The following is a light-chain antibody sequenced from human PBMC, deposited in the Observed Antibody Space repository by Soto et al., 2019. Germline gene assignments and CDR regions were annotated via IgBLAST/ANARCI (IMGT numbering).Light chain of an antibody. J-gene: IGKJ5*01. CDR3: QQLKTFPIT. Sequence: GDRVTVTCRASQGISDSLAWYHHKPGEAPKLLIYAASTLQSGVPSRFSGSGSGTEFTLTISSLQPEDLAIYYCQQLKTFPITFGQGTRLEIK. CDR2: AAS. V-gene: IGKV1-9*01. CDR1: QGISDS.